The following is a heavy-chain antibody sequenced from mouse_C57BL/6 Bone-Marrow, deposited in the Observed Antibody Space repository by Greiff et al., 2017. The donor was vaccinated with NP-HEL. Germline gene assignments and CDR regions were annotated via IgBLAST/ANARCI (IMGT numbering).Heavy chain of an antibody. J-gene: IGHJ3*01. Sequence: QVQLQQPGAELVRPGTSVKLSCKASGYTFTSYCMHWVKQRPGQGLEWIGVFDPSDSYTNYNQKFKGKATLTADPSSSTAYMQLSSLTAEDSAVCYSAKANPHVLLKRGLAYWGQGTLVTVSA. CDR3: AKANPHVLLKRGLAY. V-gene: IGHV1-59*01. CDR2: FDPSDSYT. D-gene: IGHD1-1*01. CDR1: GYTFTSYC.